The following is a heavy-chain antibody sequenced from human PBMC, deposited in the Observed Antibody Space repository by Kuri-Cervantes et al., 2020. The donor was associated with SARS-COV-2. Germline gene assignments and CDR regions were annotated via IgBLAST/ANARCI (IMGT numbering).Heavy chain of an antibody. D-gene: IGHD3-10*02. CDR3: ARYVRAPSQSNYYMDV. CDR2: IKEDGGIK. J-gene: IGHJ6*03. CDR1: GFTFNSYF. Sequence: LSLTCAASGFTFNSYFMSWLRQAPGKGLEWVANIKEDGGIKYYVDSVKGRFTISRDNAEKSVYLQMNSLRAEDTAVYYCARYVRAPSQSNYYMDVWGKGTTVTVSS. V-gene: IGHV3-7*01.